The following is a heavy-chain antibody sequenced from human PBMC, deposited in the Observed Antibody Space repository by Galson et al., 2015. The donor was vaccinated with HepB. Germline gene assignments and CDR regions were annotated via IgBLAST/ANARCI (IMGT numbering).Heavy chain of an antibody. V-gene: IGHV1-18*01. CDR3: ARDQADYGDSPFDY. J-gene: IGHJ4*02. D-gene: IGHD4-17*01. Sequence: FAQKVQGRVTMTTDTSTTTAYMELRSLRSDDTAVYYCARDQADYGDSPFDYWGQGTLVTVSS.